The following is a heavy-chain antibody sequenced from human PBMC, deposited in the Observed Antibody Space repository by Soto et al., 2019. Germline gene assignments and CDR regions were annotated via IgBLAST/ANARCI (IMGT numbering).Heavy chain of an antibody. CDR2: INHSGST. CDR1: GGSVSGNY. V-gene: IGHV4-34*01. D-gene: IGHD3-10*01. Sequence: QVRLQQWGAGLLKPSETLSLTCAVYGGSVSGNYWSWIRQPPGKGLEWIGEINHSGSTNYNPSLKSRVPLTVDTSKNQVSLNLRCVTAAGTAVYYCAGVFGGGSGSPHMDVWGQGTTVTVSS. J-gene: IGHJ6*02. CDR3: AGVFGGGSGSPHMDV.